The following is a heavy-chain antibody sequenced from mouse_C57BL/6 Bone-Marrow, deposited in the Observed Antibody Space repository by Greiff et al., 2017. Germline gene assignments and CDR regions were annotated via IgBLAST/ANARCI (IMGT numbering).Heavy chain of an antibody. V-gene: IGHV5-16*01. J-gene: IGHJ2*01. CDR2: INYDGSST. CDR3: SRVSMMVTSYYFDY. CDR1: GFTFSDYY. D-gene: IGHD2-3*01. Sequence: EVQLVESEGGLVQPGSSMKLSCTASGFTFSDYYMAWVRQVTEKGLEWVANINYDGSSTYYLDSLKSRFILSGDNAKNILYLQMSSLKSEDTATYDCSRVSMMVTSYYFDYWGQGTTLTVSS.